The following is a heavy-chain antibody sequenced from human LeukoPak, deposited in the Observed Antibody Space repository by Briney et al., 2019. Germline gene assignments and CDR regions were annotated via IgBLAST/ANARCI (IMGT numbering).Heavy chain of an antibody. D-gene: IGHD1-26*01. CDR3: AKDRGSYFDY. Sequence: PGGSLRLSCAASGFTFSSYAMTWVRQAPGKGLEWVSGISGSGGSTYYADSVKGRFSISRDSSKNTVYLQMNSLGAEDTAVYYCAKDRGSYFDYWGQGILVTVSS. CDR2: ISGSGGST. J-gene: IGHJ4*02. CDR1: GFTFSSYA. V-gene: IGHV3-23*01.